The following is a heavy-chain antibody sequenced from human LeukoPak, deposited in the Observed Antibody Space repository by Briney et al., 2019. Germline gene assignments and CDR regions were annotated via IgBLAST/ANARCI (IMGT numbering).Heavy chain of an antibody. Sequence: SGGSLRLSCAASGFTFSSYAMSWVRQAPGKGLEWVSAISGSGGSTYYADSVKGRFTISRDNSKNTLYLQMNSLRAEDTAVYYCAKGFYDFWSGPYLWGQGTLVTVSS. J-gene: IGHJ4*02. CDR2: ISGSGGST. CDR1: GFTFSSYA. D-gene: IGHD3-3*01. V-gene: IGHV3-23*01. CDR3: AKGFYDFWSGPYL.